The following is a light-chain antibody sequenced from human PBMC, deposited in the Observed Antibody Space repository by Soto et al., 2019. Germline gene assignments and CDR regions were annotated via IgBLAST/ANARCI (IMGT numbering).Light chain of an antibody. CDR2: TNT. Sequence: QPALTQPPSASGTPGQRVTISCSGSSSNVGGNPVNWYQHVPTTAPKLLIYTNTQRPSGVPDRFSGSKSGTSASLAISGLQSEDEADYYCASWDDSLNGPVFGTGTKAPS. CDR3: ASWDDSLNGPV. J-gene: IGLJ1*01. CDR1: SSNVGGNP. V-gene: IGLV1-44*01.